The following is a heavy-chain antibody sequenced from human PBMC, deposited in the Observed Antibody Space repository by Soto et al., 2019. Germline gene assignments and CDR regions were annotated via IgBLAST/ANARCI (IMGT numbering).Heavy chain of an antibody. CDR1: GYSFTSYW. Sequence: PGESLKISCKGSGYSFTSYWIGWVRQMPGKGLEWMGIIYPGDSDTRYSPSFQGQVTISADKSISTAYLQWSSLKASDTAMYYCARHRYSSSWDVIHYYYGMDVWGQGTTVTVSS. CDR3: ARHRYSSSWDVIHYYYGMDV. V-gene: IGHV5-51*01. D-gene: IGHD6-13*01. J-gene: IGHJ6*02. CDR2: IYPGDSDT.